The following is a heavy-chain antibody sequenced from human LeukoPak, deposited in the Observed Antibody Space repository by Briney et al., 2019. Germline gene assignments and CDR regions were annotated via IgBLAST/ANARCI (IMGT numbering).Heavy chain of an antibody. Sequence: PGGSLRLSCAASGFTVSSNYMSWVRQAPGKGLEWVSVIYGGGSTYYADSVKGRFTISRDNSKNTLYLQMNSLRAEDTAVYYCARDGFGVPAAISRPMDVWGKGTTVTVSS. CDR1: GFTVSSNY. J-gene: IGHJ6*03. CDR3: ARDGFGVPAAISRPMDV. CDR2: IYGGGST. V-gene: IGHV3-66*01. D-gene: IGHD2-2*02.